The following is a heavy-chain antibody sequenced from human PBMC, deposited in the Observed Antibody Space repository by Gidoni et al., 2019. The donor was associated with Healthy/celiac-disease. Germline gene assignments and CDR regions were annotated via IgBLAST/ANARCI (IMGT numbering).Heavy chain of an antibody. Sequence: QVQLVESGGGVVQPGRSLRLSCAASGFTFSSYGLHWVRQAPGKGLEWVAVISYDGSNKYYADSVKGRFTISRDNSKNTLYLQMNSLRAEDTAVYYCAKDTGSSWTQKNYYYYGMDVWGQGTTVTVSS. J-gene: IGHJ6*02. V-gene: IGHV3-30*18. D-gene: IGHD6-13*01. CDR2: ISYDGSNK. CDR3: AKDTGSSWTQKNYYYYGMDV. CDR1: GFTFSSYG.